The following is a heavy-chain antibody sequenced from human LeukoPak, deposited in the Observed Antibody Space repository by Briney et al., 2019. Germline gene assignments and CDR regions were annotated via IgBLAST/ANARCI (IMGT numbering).Heavy chain of an antibody. CDR2: ISWNSGNR. D-gene: IGHD3-10*01. Sequence: GGSLRLFCAASGFSFDDYAMHWVRQSPGKGLEWVSGISWNSGNRGYADSVKGRFTISRDNAKNSLYLQMNSLRPEDTAFYYCAKHYEYSNDWYGETFDYWGQGTLVTVSS. J-gene: IGHJ4*02. CDR1: GFSFDDYA. CDR3: AKHYEYSNDWYGETFDY. V-gene: IGHV3-9*01.